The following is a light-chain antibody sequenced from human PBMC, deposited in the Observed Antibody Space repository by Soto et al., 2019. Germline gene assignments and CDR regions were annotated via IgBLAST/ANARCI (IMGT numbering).Light chain of an antibody. V-gene: IGLV2-14*01. J-gene: IGLJ1*01. CDR2: DVN. Sequence: QSVLTQPASVYGSPGQSITISCTGTSSDVGGYNYISWYQQHPGKAPKLIIYDVNNRPSGVSNRFSGSKSGNTASLTISGLQTEDEADYYCSSYTSATTYVFGTGNKVTVL. CDR1: SSDVGGYNY. CDR3: SSYTSATTYV.